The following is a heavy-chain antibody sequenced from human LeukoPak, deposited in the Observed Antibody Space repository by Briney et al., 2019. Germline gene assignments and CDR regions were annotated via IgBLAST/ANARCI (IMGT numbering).Heavy chain of an antibody. J-gene: IGHJ5*01. V-gene: IGHV1-18*01. CDR1: GYTFTSYD. CDR2: IRAYNGDT. CDR3: ARWNLGELLVVNWFDS. Sequence: ASVKVSCKASGYTFTSYDVSWVRQAPGQGLEWTGWIRAYNGDTKYAEKFQGRVTMTTDTSTSTVHMELRGLKSDDTAVYYCARWNLGELLVVNWFDSWGQGTQVIVSS. D-gene: IGHD3-16*01.